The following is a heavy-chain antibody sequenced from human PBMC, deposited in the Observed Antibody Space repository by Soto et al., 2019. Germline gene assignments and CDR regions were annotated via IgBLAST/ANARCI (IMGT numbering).Heavy chain of an antibody. Sequence: GGSLRLSCAASGFTFSSYAMSWVRQAPGKGLEWVSAISGSGGSTYYADSVKGRFTISRDNSKNTLYLQMNSLRAEDTAVYYCAKIGLAQWLVLYYFDYWGQGTLVTVSS. CDR2: ISGSGGST. J-gene: IGHJ4*02. V-gene: IGHV3-23*01. D-gene: IGHD6-19*01. CDR1: GFTFSSYA. CDR3: AKIGLAQWLVLYYFDY.